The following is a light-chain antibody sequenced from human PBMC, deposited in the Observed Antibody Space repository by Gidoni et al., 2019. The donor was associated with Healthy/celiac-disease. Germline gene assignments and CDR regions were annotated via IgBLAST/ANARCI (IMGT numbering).Light chain of an antibody. J-gene: IGKJ1*01. CDR2: DAS. CDR3: QQYNSYPWT. Sequence: DIQMTQSPSTLPASVGDRVTITCRASQSISSWLAWYQQKPGKAPKLLIYDASSLESGVPPRFSGSGSGTEFTLTISSLQPDDFATYYCQQYNSYPWTFGQGTKVEIK. V-gene: IGKV1-5*01. CDR1: QSISSW.